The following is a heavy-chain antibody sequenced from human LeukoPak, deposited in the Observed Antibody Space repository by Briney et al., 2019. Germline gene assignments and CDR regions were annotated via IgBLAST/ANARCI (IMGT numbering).Heavy chain of an antibody. J-gene: IGHJ4*02. V-gene: IGHV3-23*01. D-gene: IGHD2-8*01. CDR3: VKVFFMDY. CDR1: GFTFSSYG. Sequence: GGSLRLSCAASGFTFSSYGMCWVRQAPGKGLEWVSAISVSGGSTNYADSVKGRFTISRDNSKNTLYLQMNSLRAEDTAVYYCVKVFFMDYWGQGTLVTVSS. CDR2: ISVSGGST.